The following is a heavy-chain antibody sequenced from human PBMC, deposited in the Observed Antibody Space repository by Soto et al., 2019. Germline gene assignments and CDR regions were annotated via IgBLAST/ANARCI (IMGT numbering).Heavy chain of an antibody. V-gene: IGHV3-23*01. Sequence: EVQILESGGGLGQPGGSLRLSCAASGFTLGSYATSWVRQAPGKGLEWVSGISTSGHNTYYADSVKGRFTISRDNSKSTLYLQMNSLRAEDTAVYYCAKARGEYLYFFDYWGQGILVTVSS. J-gene: IGHJ4*02. CDR3: AKARGEYLYFFDY. D-gene: IGHD3-10*01. CDR1: GFTLGSYA. CDR2: ISTSGHNT.